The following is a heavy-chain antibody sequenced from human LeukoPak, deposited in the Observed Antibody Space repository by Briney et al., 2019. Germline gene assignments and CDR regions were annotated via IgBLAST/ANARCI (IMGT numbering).Heavy chain of an antibody. D-gene: IGHD6-13*01. Sequence: SETLSLTCTVSGGSISSYYWGWIRQPPGKGLEWIGYIYYSGSTNYNPSLKSRVTISVDTSKNQFSLKLSSVTAADTAVYYCAKYSSSYDAFDIWGQGTMVTVSS. V-gene: IGHV4-59*01. J-gene: IGHJ3*02. CDR1: GGSISSYY. CDR2: IYYSGST. CDR3: AKYSSSYDAFDI.